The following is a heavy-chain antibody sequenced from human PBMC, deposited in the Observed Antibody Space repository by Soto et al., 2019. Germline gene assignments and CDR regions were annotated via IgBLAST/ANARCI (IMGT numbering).Heavy chain of an antibody. CDR3: AKIESMIVVEYYFDY. CDR1: GFTFSSYA. CDR2: ISGSGGST. J-gene: IGHJ4*02. D-gene: IGHD3-22*01. V-gene: IGHV3-23*01. Sequence: EVQLLESGGGLVQPGGSLRLSCAASGFTFSSYAMSWVRQAPGKGLEWVSAISGSGGSTYYADSVKGRFTISRDNSKNTLYLQRNSLRAEDTAVYYCAKIESMIVVEYYFDYWGQGTLVTVSS.